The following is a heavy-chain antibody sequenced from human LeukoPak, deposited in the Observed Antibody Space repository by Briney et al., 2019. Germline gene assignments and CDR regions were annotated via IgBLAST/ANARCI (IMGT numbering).Heavy chain of an antibody. CDR2: ISGSGYST. CDR3: AKDVWELNAS. D-gene: IGHD1-26*01. V-gene: IGHV3-23*01. J-gene: IGHJ1*01. Sequence: GGSLRLSCAASGFTFSSYGMAWVRQAPGKGLEWVSVISGSGYSTYYADPVKGRFTISRDDAKNTLYLQMNSLRAEDTAVYYCAKDVWELNASWGQGTLVTVSS. CDR1: GFTFSSYG.